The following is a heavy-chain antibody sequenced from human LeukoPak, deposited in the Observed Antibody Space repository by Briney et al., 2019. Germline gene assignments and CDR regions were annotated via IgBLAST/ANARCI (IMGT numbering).Heavy chain of an antibody. D-gene: IGHD6-19*01. CDR1: GFTFSSYA. CDR2: ISGSGGST. V-gene: IGHV3-23*01. CDR3: AKYSAVAGSVYFDY. Sequence: QTGGSLRLSCAASGFTFSSYAMSWFRKAPGKGLEWVSAISGSGGSTYYADSVKGRFTISRDNSKNTLYLQMNSLRAEDTAVYYCAKYSAVAGSVYFDYWGQGTLVTVSS. J-gene: IGHJ4*02.